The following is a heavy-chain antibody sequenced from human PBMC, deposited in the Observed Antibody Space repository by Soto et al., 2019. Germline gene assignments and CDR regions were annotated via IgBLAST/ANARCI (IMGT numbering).Heavy chain of an antibody. D-gene: IGHD3-9*01. CDR3: ARDRWAYYDILTGYPYDAFDI. J-gene: IGHJ3*02. V-gene: IGHV1-18*04. Sequence: GASVKVSCKASGYTFTSYGISWVRQAPGQGLEWMGWISAYNGNTNYAQKLQGRVTMTTDTSTSTAYMELRSLRSDDTAVYYCARDRWAYYDILTGYPYDAFDIWGQGTMVTVSS. CDR2: ISAYNGNT. CDR1: GYTFTSYG.